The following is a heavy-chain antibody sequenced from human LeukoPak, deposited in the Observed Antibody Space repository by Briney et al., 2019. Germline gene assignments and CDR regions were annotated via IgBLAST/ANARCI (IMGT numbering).Heavy chain of an antibody. CDR2: IRYDGSNK. D-gene: IGHD6-19*01. CDR3: AKDGEYSSGWNAHLSDSYYMDV. J-gene: IGHJ6*03. CDR1: GFTFSSSG. Sequence: GGSLRLSCAASGFTFSSSGMHWVRQAPGKGLEWVTFIRYDGSNKYYADSVKGRFTISRDNSKNTLYLQMNSLRAEDTAVYYCAKDGEYSSGWNAHLSDSYYMDVWGKGTTVTVSS. V-gene: IGHV3-30*02.